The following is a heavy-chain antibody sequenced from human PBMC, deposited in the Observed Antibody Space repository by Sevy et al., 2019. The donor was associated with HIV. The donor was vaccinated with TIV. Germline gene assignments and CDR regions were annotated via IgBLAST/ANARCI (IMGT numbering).Heavy chain of an antibody. J-gene: IGHJ4*02. D-gene: IGHD3-10*01. CDR1: GFIFNSYA. V-gene: IGHV3-23*01. CDR2: ISGSGGST. CDR3: AKGYGSGSPPDY. Sequence: GGSLRLSCAASGFIFNSYAMTWVRQAPGKGLEWVSGISGSGGSTYYADSVKGRFTISRDNSRNTLYLEMNSLRAEDTAVHYCAKGYGSGSPPDYWGQGTLVTVSS.